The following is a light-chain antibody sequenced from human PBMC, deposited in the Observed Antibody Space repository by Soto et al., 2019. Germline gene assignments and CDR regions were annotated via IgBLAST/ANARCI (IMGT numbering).Light chain of an antibody. Sequence: DIQMTQSPSSLSASVGDRVTITCRASQSISSYLNWYQQKPGKAPKVLIYAASSLQSGVPSRFSGIGSGTDFTLSISSLQPEDFATYYCQQSYSGLLTFGGGTKVEIK. CDR2: AAS. J-gene: IGKJ4*01. V-gene: IGKV1-39*01. CDR3: QQSYSGLLT. CDR1: QSISSY.